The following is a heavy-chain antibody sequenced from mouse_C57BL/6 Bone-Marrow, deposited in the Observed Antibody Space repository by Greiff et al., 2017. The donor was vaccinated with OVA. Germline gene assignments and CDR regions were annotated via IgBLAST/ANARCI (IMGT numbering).Heavy chain of an antibody. CDR2: IDPSDSET. Sequence: VQLQQSGAELVRPGSSVKLSCKASGYTFTSYWMHWVKQRPIQGLEWIGNIDPSDSETHYNPKFKDKATLTVDKSSITSYMQLSSLTSGDTAVYYCARGLLRPKGGYYFDDWGHGTTLTFSS. CDR1: GYTFTSYW. J-gene: IGHJ2*01. D-gene: IGHD1-2*01. V-gene: IGHV1-52*01. CDR3: ARGLLRPKGGYYFDD.